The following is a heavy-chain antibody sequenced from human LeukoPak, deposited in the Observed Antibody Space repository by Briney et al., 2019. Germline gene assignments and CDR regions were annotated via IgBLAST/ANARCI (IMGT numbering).Heavy chain of an antibody. CDR2: INHSGST. CDR1: GGSFSGYY. Sequence: SETLSLTCAVYGGSFSGYYWSWIRQPPGKGLEWIGEINHSGSTNYNPSLKSRVTISVDTSKNQFSLKLSSVTAADTAVYYCARDTYYYDSSGYYHQYFQHWGQGTLVTVSS. D-gene: IGHD3-22*01. J-gene: IGHJ1*01. CDR3: ARDTYYYDSSGYYHQYFQH. V-gene: IGHV4-34*01.